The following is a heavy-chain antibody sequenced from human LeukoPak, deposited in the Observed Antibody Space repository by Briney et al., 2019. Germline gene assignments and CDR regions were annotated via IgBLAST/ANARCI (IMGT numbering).Heavy chain of an antibody. V-gene: IGHV3-30*02. J-gene: IGHJ4*01. CDR3: AKDRGVFGVTYSLDY. D-gene: IGHD3-3*01. CDR2: IRYGGVND. CDR1: GFTFGSYG. Sequence: GGSLRLSCAASGFTFGSYGMHWVRQAPGKGLEWVAYIRYGGVNDYYADSVRGRFTISRDISKNTLYLQMNSLRAEDTAVYYCAKDRGVFGVTYSLDYWGQEPWSPSPQ.